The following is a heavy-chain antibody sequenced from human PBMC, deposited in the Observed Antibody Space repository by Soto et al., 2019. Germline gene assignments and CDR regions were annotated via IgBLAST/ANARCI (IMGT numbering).Heavy chain of an antibody. V-gene: IGHV4-31*03. CDR3: ARDFGEAAAGTSGLGY. D-gene: IGHD6-13*01. J-gene: IGHJ4*02. Sequence: PSETLSLTCTVSGGSISSGGYYWSWIRQHPGKGLEWIGYIYYSGSTYYNPSLKSRVTIPVDTSKNQFSLKLSSVTAADTAVYYCARDFGEAAAGTSGLGYWGQGTLVTVSS. CDR1: GGSISSGGYY. CDR2: IYYSGST.